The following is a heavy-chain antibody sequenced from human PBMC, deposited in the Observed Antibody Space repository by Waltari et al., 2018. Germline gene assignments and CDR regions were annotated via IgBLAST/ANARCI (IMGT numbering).Heavy chain of an antibody. Sequence: VQLVQSGAEVKKPGESLRISCKGSGYSFTSYWISWVRQMPGKGLEWMGRIDPSDSYTNYSPAFQGHVTISADKSISTAYLQWSSLKASDTAMYYCARHGSFVPGYSSSWDAFDIWGQGTMVTVSS. CDR2: IDPSDSYT. J-gene: IGHJ3*02. V-gene: IGHV5-10-1*03. CDR1: GYSFTSYW. CDR3: ARHGSFVPGYSSSWDAFDI. D-gene: IGHD6-13*01.